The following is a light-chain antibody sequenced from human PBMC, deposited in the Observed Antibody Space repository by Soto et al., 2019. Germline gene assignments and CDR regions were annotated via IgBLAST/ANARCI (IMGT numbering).Light chain of an antibody. CDR3: TSFAPGRIYV. J-gene: IGLJ1*01. CDR2: EVS. V-gene: IGLV2-14*03. Sequence: QSVLTQPASVSGTPGQSITISSMETSIDIGAYDYVSWYQQHPGRAPKLIIYEVSHRFSGLSYRFSGSKSGNTASLTISGLQAEDEGDYYCTSFAPGRIYVFGSATKATV. CDR1: SIDIGAYDY.